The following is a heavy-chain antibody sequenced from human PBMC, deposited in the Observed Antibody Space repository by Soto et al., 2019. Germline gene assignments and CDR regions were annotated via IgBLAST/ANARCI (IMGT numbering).Heavy chain of an antibody. V-gene: IGHV4-59*01. CDR1: GGSISSYY. J-gene: IGHJ6*02. Sequence: SETLSLTCTVSGGSISSYYWSWIRQPPGKGLEWIGYIYYSGSTNYNPSLKSRVTISVDTSKNQFSLKLSSVTAADTAVYYCVRWVFPFRGSWPSYYYGMDVWGQGTTVTVSS. D-gene: IGHD6-13*01. CDR3: VRWVFPFRGSWPSYYYGMDV. CDR2: IYYSGST.